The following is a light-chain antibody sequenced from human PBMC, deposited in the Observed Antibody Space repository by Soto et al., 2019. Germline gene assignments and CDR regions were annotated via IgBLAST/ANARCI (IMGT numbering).Light chain of an antibody. CDR3: HQRQSWPRT. CDR1: QYVGSR. CDR2: YMS. J-gene: IGKJ1*01. Sequence: EVVMTQSPATLSSSPGETAPLSCRASQYVGSRLAWYQHKPGQAPRLLIYYMSKRATGIPARFSGSGSGTDFTLTISSLAPDDFAIYYCHQRQSWPRTFGQGTKVDIK. V-gene: IGKV3-11*01.